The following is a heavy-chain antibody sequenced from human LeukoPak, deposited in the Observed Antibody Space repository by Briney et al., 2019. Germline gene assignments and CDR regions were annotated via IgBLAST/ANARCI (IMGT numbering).Heavy chain of an antibody. V-gene: IGHV3-49*04. D-gene: IGHD6-13*01. CDR2: IRSKAYGGTT. CDR3: TRHGDISSSSSVPHFYYYYMDV. J-gene: IGHJ6*03. Sequence: GGSLRLSCAASGFTFGDYGMSWVRQAPGKGLEWVGFIRSKAYGGTTEYAASVKGRFTISRDDSKNTAYLQMNSLKTEDTAVYYCTRHGDISSSSSVPHFYYYYMDVWGKGTTVTVSS. CDR1: GFTFGDYG.